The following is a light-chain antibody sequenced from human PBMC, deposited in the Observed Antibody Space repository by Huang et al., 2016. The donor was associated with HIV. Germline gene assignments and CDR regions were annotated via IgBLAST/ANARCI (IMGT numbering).Light chain of an antibody. Sequence: EIVLTQSPGTLSLSPGERATHSCRAGQSVSGTHLAWYQQRPGQAPRLLIHGASNRATGIPERFSGIASGTDFTLTISRLEPEDFGVYYCQRFGSSPLYTFGQGTKLEIK. V-gene: IGKV3-20*01. CDR1: QSVSGTH. CDR2: GAS. CDR3: QRFGSSPLYT. J-gene: IGKJ2*01.